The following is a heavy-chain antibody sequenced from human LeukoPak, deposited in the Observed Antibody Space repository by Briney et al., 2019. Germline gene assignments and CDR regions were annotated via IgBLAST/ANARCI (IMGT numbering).Heavy chain of an antibody. D-gene: IGHD3-9*01. V-gene: IGHV3-9*03. CDR3: EQKTAYDILTGYFDY. CDR2: IRWNSGSI. CDR1: GFTFDDYA. Sequence: NPGRSLRLSCAASGFTFDDYAMHWVRQAPGKGLEWVSGIRWNSGSIGYADSVKGRFTISRDNDKNSLYLQMNSLRAEDMAFFFFEQKTAYDILTGYFDYWGQGTLVTVSS. J-gene: IGHJ4*02.